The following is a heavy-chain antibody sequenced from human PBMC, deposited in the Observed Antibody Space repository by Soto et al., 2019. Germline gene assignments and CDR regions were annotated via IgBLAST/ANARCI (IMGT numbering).Heavy chain of an antibody. D-gene: IGHD3-3*01. CDR2: ISSSGSTI. Sequence: QVQLVESGGGLVKPGGSLRLSCAASGFTFSDYYMSWIRQAPGKGLEWVSYISSSGSTIYYADSVKGRFTISRDNAKNXLXXQMNSLRAEDTAVYYCARGTVEWLLYRFHGYGMDVWGQGTTVTVSS. CDR3: ARGTVEWLLYRFHGYGMDV. CDR1: GFTFSDYY. V-gene: IGHV3-11*01. J-gene: IGHJ6*02.